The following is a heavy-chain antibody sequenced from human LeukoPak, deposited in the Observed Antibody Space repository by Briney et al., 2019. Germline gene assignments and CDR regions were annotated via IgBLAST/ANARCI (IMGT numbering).Heavy chain of an antibody. CDR2: INTNTGNP. J-gene: IGHJ4*02. CDR1: GYTFTSYA. V-gene: IGHV7-4-1*02. Sequence: ASVNVSCKASGYTFTSYAMNWVRQAPGQGLEWMGWINTNTGNPTYAQGFTGRFVFSLDTSVSTAYLQISSLKAEDTAVYYCARPEDTAMAYYFDYWGQGTLVTVSS. D-gene: IGHD5-18*01. CDR3: ARPEDTAMAYYFDY.